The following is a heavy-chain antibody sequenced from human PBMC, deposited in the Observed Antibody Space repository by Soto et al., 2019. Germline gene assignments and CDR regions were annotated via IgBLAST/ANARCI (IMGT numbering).Heavy chain of an antibody. CDR3: ARWPHPRHTAYPYAVDV. CDR2: IVPSLDTT. J-gene: IGHJ6*02. Sequence: QVHRVQSGTEVKKPGSSVKVSCKASGGTFSSSGFSWVRQAPGQGLEWMGMIVPSLDTTNYAQEFQARVTITSDEVTSTAYIELRRLRSEDTAVYYCARWPHPRHTAYPYAVDVWGQGTRFIVSS. D-gene: IGHD2-21*02. CDR1: GGTFSSSG. V-gene: IGHV1-69*11.